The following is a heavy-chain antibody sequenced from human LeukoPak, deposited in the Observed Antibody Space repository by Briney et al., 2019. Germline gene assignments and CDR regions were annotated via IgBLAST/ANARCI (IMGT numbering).Heavy chain of an antibody. Sequence: ASVKVSCKASGYTFTIYAMHWVRQAPGQRLEWMGWINAGNGNTKYSQKFQGRVTITRDTSASTAYMELSSLRSEDTAVYYCASANSGYDLYYYYGMDVWGKGTTVTVSS. CDR2: INAGNGNT. V-gene: IGHV1-3*01. CDR1: GYTFTIYA. CDR3: ASANSGYDLYYYYGMDV. D-gene: IGHD5-12*01. J-gene: IGHJ6*04.